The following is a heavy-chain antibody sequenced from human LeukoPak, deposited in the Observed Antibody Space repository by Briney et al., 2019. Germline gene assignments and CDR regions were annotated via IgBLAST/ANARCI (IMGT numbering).Heavy chain of an antibody. CDR3: ARRPSPPDAFDM. J-gene: IGHJ3*02. CDR1: GFTVSSKY. CDR2: IYSGGST. Sequence: GGSLRLSCAASGFTVSSKYMSWVRQAPGKGLEWVSVIYSGGSTYYADSVKGRFTVSRDNSKNTLYLQMNSLRVEDTAVYYCARRPSPPDAFDMWGQGTMVTVSS. V-gene: IGHV3-66*04.